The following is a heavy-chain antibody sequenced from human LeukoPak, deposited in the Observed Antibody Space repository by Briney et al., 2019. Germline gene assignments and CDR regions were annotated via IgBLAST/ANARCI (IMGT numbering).Heavy chain of an antibody. Sequence: SETLSLTCTVSGGSISSSSYYWGWIRQPPGKGLEWIGSIYYSGSTYYNPSLKSRVTISVDTSKNQFSLKLSSVTAADAAVYCCAGPGLDVWGQGTTVTVSS. CDR3: AGPGLDV. V-gene: IGHV4-39*01. CDR1: GGSISSSSYY. J-gene: IGHJ6*02. CDR2: IYYSGST.